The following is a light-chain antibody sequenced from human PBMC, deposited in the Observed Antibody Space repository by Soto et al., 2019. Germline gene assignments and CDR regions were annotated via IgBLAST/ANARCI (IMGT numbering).Light chain of an antibody. CDR3: CSFAGSSYV. V-gene: IGLV2-23*01. J-gene: IGLJ1*01. Sequence: PGQSITISCPGTSSDVGSYNLVSWYQQHPGKAPKLMIYEGSKRPSGVSNRFSGSKSGNTASLTISGLQAEDEADYYCCSFAGSSYVFGTGTKVTVL. CDR1: SSDVGSYNL. CDR2: EGS.